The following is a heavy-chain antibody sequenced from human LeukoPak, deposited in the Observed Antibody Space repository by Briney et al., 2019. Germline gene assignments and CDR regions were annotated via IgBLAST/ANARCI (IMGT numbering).Heavy chain of an antibody. CDR1: EFTVSSNY. CDR3: AREWSGFGELPDY. CDR2: IYSGGST. D-gene: IGHD3-10*01. Sequence: GGSLRLSCAASEFTVSSNYMSWVRQAPGKGLEWVSVIYSGGSTYYADSVKGRFTISRDNAKNTLYLQMNSLRVEDTAVYYCAREWSGFGELPDYWGQGTLVTVSS. J-gene: IGHJ4*02. V-gene: IGHV3-66*01.